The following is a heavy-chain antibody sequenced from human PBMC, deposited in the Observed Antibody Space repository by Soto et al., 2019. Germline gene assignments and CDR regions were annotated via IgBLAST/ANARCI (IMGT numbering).Heavy chain of an antibody. CDR1: GDSISSRGYY. D-gene: IGHD2-2*01. CDR3: AGGNDYAKIGY. V-gene: IGHV4-31*03. CDR2: ISYSEST. Sequence: LSLTCTVSGDSISSRGYYCSWIRQFPGKGLEWIGYISYSESTDYNPSLKSRVTISADTSKNQFSLELSSVTAADTAVYYCAGGNDYAKIGYWGQGAQVTVS. J-gene: IGHJ4*02.